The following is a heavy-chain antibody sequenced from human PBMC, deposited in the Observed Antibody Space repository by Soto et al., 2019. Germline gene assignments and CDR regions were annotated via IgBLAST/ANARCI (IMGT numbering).Heavy chain of an antibody. J-gene: IGHJ4*02. CDR1: GYTFTGYY. V-gene: IGHV1-2*02. D-gene: IGHD2-8*01. CDR2: INPNSGGT. Sequence: ASVKVSCKASGYTFTGYYMHWVRQAPGQGLEWMGWINPNSGGTNYAQKFQGRVTKTRDTSISTAYMELSRLRSDDTAVYYCAGFAAGGVYAKDYWGQGTLVTVSS. CDR3: AGFAAGGVYAKDY.